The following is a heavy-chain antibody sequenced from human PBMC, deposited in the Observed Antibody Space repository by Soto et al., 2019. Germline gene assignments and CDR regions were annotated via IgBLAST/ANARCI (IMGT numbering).Heavy chain of an antibody. CDR3: AKGGDGYCSTTRCLFHIDY. V-gene: IGHV3-23*01. D-gene: IGHD2-2*01. J-gene: IGHJ4*02. CDR2: ISGSADAT. Sequence: EVQLLESGGGLVQTGGSLRLSCAASGFTFSTYAMSWVRQAPGKGLEWVSTISGSADATFDADSVQGRFAIFRDNSRTMFYLHMNSLGAEDTAVYYCAKGGDGYCSTTRCLFHIDYWGPGTLATVSS. CDR1: GFTFSTYA.